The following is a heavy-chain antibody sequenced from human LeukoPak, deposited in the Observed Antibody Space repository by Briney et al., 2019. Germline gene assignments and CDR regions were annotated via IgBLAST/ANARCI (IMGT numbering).Heavy chain of an antibody. V-gene: IGHV1-18*01. D-gene: IGHD6-13*01. CDR2: IHIYRGNT. CDR1: GYSFTSYG. J-gene: IGHJ5*02. Sequence: GESLKISCKGSGYSFTSYGISWVRQAPGQGLEWMGWIHIYRGNTNYAQKFQGRVTMTTDTSTSTVYMEVRGLRSDDTAMYYCARDVGITVADSFDPWGQGTLVTVSS. CDR3: ARDVGITVADSFDP.